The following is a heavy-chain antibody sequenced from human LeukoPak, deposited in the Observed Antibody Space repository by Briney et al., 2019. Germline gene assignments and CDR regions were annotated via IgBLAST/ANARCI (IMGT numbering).Heavy chain of an antibody. CDR2: ISSNGGST. Sequence: PGRSLRLSCAASGFTFSSYAMHWVRQAPGKGLEYVSAISSNGGSTYYANSVKGRFTISRDNSKNTLYLQMGSLRAEDMAVYYCARADYGDSTFDYWGQGTLVTVSS. V-gene: IGHV3-64*01. CDR1: GFTFSSYA. CDR3: ARADYGDSTFDY. D-gene: IGHD4-17*01. J-gene: IGHJ4*02.